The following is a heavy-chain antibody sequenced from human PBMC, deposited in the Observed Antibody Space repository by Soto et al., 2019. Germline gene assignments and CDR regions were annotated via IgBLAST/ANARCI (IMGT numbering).Heavy chain of an antibody. CDR3: ARSGYSYGPNPLLY. Sequence: LSLTCTVSGDSISSGGYYWSWIRQHPGKGLEWIGYIYYSGSTYYNPSLKSRVTISVDTSKNQFSLKLSSVTAADTAVYYCARSGYSYGPNPLLYWGQGTLVTVSS. CDR1: GDSISSGGYY. V-gene: IGHV4-31*03. J-gene: IGHJ4*02. CDR2: IYYSGST. D-gene: IGHD5-18*01.